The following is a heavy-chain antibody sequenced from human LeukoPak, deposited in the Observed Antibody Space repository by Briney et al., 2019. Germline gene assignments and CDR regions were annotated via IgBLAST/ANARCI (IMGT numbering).Heavy chain of an antibody. J-gene: IGHJ4*02. Sequence: GGSLRLSCAASGFTLSSYTMNWVRQAPGKGLEWVSAISGSGVGTYYADSVKGRFTISRDNSWNTLYLQMNSLRAEDTAVYYCAKGLHNSFFDYWGQGTLVTVSS. D-gene: IGHD5-24*01. V-gene: IGHV3-23*01. CDR1: GFTLSSYT. CDR2: ISGSGVGT. CDR3: AKGLHNSFFDY.